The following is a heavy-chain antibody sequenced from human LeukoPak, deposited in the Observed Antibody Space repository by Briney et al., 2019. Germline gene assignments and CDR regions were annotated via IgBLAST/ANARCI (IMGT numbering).Heavy chain of an antibody. J-gene: IGHJ6*02. Sequence: SVEVSCKASGGTFSSYAISWVRQAPGQGLEWMGGIIPIFGTANYAQKFQGRVTITADESTSTAYMELGSLRSEDTAVYYCARVSLGNEPGSPQNYYYYGMDVWGQGTTVTVSS. CDR3: ARVSLGNEPGSPQNYYYYGMDV. CDR2: IIPIFGTA. CDR1: GGTFSSYA. V-gene: IGHV1-69*13.